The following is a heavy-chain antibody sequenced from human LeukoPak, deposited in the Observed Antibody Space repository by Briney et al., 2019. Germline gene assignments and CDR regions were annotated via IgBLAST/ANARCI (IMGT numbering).Heavy chain of an antibody. J-gene: IGHJ6*02. CDR1: GFTFGKYW. V-gene: IGHV3-7*01. CDR3: ARDPWGSIFFAKQKTAYDMDV. D-gene: IGHD3-16*01. CDR2: IKQDGSEK. Sequence: GGSLRLSCVASGFTFGKYWMSWVRQAPGKGLEWVANIKQDGSEKHYVDSVKGRFTISRDNAKNSLYLQLNSLRVEDTAVYYCARDPWGSIFFAKQKTAYDMDVWGQGTTVTVSS.